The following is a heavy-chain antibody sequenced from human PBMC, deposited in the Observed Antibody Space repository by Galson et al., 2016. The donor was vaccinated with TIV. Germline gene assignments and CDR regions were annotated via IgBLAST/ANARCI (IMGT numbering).Heavy chain of an antibody. CDR2: INPMFGKT. CDR3: ARGRGYNFGSGSSYFDY. CDR1: GVTFSSFV. V-gene: IGHV1-69*06. Sequence: SVKVSCKASGVTFSSFVFSWVRQAPGQGLEWMAAINPMFGKTDYAQKFQGRVTTTADTATSMIYMELSSLRSEDTAIYYCARGRGYNFGSGSSYFDYWGQGALVTVSS. D-gene: IGHD3-10*01. J-gene: IGHJ4*02.